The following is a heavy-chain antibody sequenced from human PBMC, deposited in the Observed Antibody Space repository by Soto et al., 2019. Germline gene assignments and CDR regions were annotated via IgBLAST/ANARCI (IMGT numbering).Heavy chain of an antibody. Sequence: QVQLQESGPGLVKPSETLSLTCTVSGGSISSYYWSWIRQPPGKGLEWIGYIYYSGSTYYNPSLKSRVTISVDTSKNQFSLKLSSVTAADTAVYYCARDPLSSSSWGGYYYYGMDVWGQGTTVTVSS. CDR1: GGSISSYY. CDR2: IYYSGST. D-gene: IGHD6-13*01. CDR3: ARDPLSSSSWGGYYYYGMDV. J-gene: IGHJ6*02. V-gene: IGHV4-59*12.